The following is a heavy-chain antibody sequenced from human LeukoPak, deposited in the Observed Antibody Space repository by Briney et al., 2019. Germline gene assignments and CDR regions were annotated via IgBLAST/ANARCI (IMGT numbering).Heavy chain of an antibody. V-gene: IGHV3-7*01. CDR1: GFTFSSYW. J-gene: IGHJ4*02. CDR3: ARIRSITIFGVPQDY. D-gene: IGHD3-3*01. CDR2: IKQDGSEK. Sequence: GGSLRLSCAASGFTFSSYWVSWVRQAPGKGLEWVANIKQDGSEKYYVDSVKGRFTISRDNAKNSLYLQTNSLRAEDTAVYYCARIRSITIFGVPQDYWGQGTLVTVSS.